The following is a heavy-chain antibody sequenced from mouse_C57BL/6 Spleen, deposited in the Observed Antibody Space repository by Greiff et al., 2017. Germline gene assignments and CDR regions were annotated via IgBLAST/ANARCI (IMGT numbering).Heavy chain of an antibody. Sequence: ESGPGLVKPSQSLSLTCSVTGYSITSGYYWNWIRQFPGNKLEWMGYISYDGSNNYNPSLKNRISITRDTSKNQFFLKLNSVTTEDTATYYCASHSSGYDYAMDYWGQGTSVTVSS. CDR2: ISYDGSN. CDR1: GYSITSGYY. D-gene: IGHD3-2*02. CDR3: ASHSSGYDYAMDY. J-gene: IGHJ4*01. V-gene: IGHV3-6*01.